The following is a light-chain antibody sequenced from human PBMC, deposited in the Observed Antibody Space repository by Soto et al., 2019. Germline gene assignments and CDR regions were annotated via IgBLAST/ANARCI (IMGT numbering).Light chain of an antibody. CDR1: QSISSW. J-gene: IGKJ5*01. Sequence: IQMTQSPSTLSASVEDRVTITCRASQSISSWLAWYQQKPGKAPKLLIYDASSLESGVPSRFSGSGSGTEFTLTISSLQPEDIATYYCQQYENLPITFGQGTRLEIK. CDR2: DAS. V-gene: IGKV1-5*01. CDR3: QQYENLPIT.